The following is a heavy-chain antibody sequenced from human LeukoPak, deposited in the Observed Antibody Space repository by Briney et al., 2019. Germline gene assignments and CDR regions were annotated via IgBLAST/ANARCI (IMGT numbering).Heavy chain of an antibody. J-gene: IGHJ6*03. CDR1: GGSFSSYY. Sequence: RPSETLSLTCTVSGGSFSSYYWSWIRQSPGKGLECLGYIYSSGNANYNPSLRGRVTISLSPSKNQFSLKLNSVTAADTAVYYCARSLPYYYYYMDVWGKGTQVIVSS. CDR3: ARSLPYYYYYMDV. V-gene: IGHV4-4*08. CDR2: IYSSGNA.